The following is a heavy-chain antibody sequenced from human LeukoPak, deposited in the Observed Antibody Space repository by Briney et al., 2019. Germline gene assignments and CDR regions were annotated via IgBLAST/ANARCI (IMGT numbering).Heavy chain of an antibody. CDR2: IYTSGST. J-gene: IGHJ4*02. V-gene: IGHV4-61*02. D-gene: IGHD3-10*01. Sequence: SQTLSLTCTVSGGSISSGSYYWSWIRQPAGKGLEWIGRIYTSGSTNYNPSLKSRVTISVDTSKNQFSLKLSSVTAADAAVYYCAGERGGGGQGTLVTVSS. CDR3: AGERGG. CDR1: GGSISSGSYY.